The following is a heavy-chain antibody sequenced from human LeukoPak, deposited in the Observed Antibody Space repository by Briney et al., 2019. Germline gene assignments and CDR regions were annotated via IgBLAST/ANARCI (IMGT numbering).Heavy chain of an antibody. CDR1: GGTFSSYA. Sequence: SVKVSCKASGGTFSSYAISWVRQAPGQGLEWLGGIIPIFGTANYAQKFQGRVTITADESTSTACMELSSLRSEDTAVYYCARCHVDDSSGYYDWYFDLWGRGTLVTVSS. J-gene: IGHJ2*01. CDR3: ARCHVDDSSGYYDWYFDL. V-gene: IGHV1-69*13. CDR2: IIPIFGTA. D-gene: IGHD3-22*01.